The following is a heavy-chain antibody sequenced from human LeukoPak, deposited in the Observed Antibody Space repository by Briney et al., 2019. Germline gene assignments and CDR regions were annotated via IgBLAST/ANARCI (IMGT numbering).Heavy chain of an antibody. V-gene: IGHV1-8*01. CDR2: MNPNNGNT. CDR3: ARGTPSGWLGAVY. D-gene: IGHD6-19*01. J-gene: IGHJ4*02. Sequence: GASVKVSCKAFEYTFTSYDINWVRQATGQGLEWMGWMNPNNGNTGYAQKFQGRVTMTRDTSISTAYMEPSSLTSEDTAVYYCARGTPSGWLGAVYWGQGTLVTVSS. CDR1: EYTFTSYD.